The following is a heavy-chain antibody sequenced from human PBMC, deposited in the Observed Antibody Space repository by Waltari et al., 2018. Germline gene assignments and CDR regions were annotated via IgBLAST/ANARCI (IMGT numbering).Heavy chain of an antibody. D-gene: IGHD2-21*01. CDR2: IYYSGST. CDR3: ATRGPFCGGDCPDAFDI. V-gene: IGHV4-39*01. Sequence: QLQLQESGPGLVKPSETLSLTCTVSGGSISSSSYYWGCIRQPPGKGLEWIGSIYYSGSTYYNPSLKSRVTISVDTSKNQFSLKLSSVTAADTAVYYCATRGPFCGGDCPDAFDIWGQGTMVTVSS. J-gene: IGHJ3*02. CDR1: GGSISSSSYY.